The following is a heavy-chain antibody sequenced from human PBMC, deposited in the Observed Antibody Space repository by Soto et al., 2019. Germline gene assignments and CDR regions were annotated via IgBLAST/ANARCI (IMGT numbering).Heavy chain of an antibody. CDR2: VYNRGST. D-gene: IGHD6-13*01. V-gene: IGHV4-59*01. CDR1: GGSISSNY. CDR3: ARYRREAVAGYTLDN. J-gene: IGHJ4*02. Sequence: LSLTCTVSGGSISSNYWTWIRQPQGKGLEWIGYVYNRGSTNYNPSLKSRVTISEDTSKSQFSLKVNSMTAADTAVYYCARYRREAVAGYTLDNWGQGILVTVSS.